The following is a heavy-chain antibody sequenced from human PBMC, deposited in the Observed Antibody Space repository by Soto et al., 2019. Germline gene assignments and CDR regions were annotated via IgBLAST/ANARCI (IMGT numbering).Heavy chain of an antibody. CDR2: IYYSGTK. CDR3: AGEKEDDSGDCNAVDI. Sequence: QVQLQESGPGLVKPSQTLSLTCTVSGDSINNGDCYWSWLRQLPGKGLEWIGYIYYSGTKYYNPSLKSRVSMSVDTSKNQFSLNLTSVTAADTAVYYCAGEKEDDSGDCNAVDIWGQGTVVTVSS. J-gene: IGHJ3*02. V-gene: IGHV4-31*03. D-gene: IGHD4-17*01. CDR1: GDSINNGDCY.